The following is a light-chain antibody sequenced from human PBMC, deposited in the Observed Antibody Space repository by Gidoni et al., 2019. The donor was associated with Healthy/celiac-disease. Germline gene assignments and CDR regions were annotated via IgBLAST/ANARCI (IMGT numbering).Light chain of an antibody. J-gene: IGKJ2*04. Sequence: DIQMTQSPSSLSASVGDRVTITCRASQSTSSYLNWYQQKPGTAPKLLIYAASSLQSGVPSRFSGSGSGTDFTITISSLQPEDFATYYCQQSYSTPMCSFGQGTKLEIK. CDR1: QSTSSY. V-gene: IGKV1-39*01. CDR3: QQSYSTPMCS. CDR2: AAS.